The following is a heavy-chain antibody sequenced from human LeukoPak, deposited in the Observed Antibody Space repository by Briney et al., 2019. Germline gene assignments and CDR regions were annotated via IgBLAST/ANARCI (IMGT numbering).Heavy chain of an antibody. D-gene: IGHD3-22*01. J-gene: IGHJ4*02. CDR1: GLTFSSYS. V-gene: IGHV3-21*01. CDR2: ITPTSSYI. CDR3: ARLRRNDDNSGYYYYYDY. Sequence: GGSLRLSCAVSGLTFSSYSFNWVRQAPGKGLEWVSSITPTSSYIYYADSVKGRFTISRDNAKNSLYLQMNSLRAEDTAVYYCARLRRNDDNSGYYYYYDYWGQGTLVTVSS.